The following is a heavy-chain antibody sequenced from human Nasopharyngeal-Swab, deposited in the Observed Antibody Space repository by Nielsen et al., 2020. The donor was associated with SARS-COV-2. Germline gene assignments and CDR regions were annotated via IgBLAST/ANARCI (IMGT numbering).Heavy chain of an antibody. CDR1: GGSISSGGYY. D-gene: IGHD2-15*01. CDR2: IYYSGST. Sequence: SETLSLTCTVSGGSISSGGYYWSWIRQHPGKGLEWIGYIYYSGSTYYNPSLKSRVTISVDTSKNQFSLKLSSMTAADTAVYYCARVLTRNLVVALVLDAFDIWGQGTMVTVSS. CDR3: ARVLTRNLVVALVLDAFDI. V-gene: IGHV4-31*03. J-gene: IGHJ3*02.